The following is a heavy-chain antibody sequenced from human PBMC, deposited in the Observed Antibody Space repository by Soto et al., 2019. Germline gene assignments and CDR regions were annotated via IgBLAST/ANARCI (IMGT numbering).Heavy chain of an antibody. D-gene: IGHD6-19*01. CDR1: GYSFTNYG. J-gene: IGHJ6*03. CDR3: ARDRGVAPPVAGNTHYYYHMDV. CDR2: ISAFNGNT. Sequence: QDQLVQSGAEVKKPGASVTVSCKASGYSFTNYGITWVRQAPGQGLEWLGWISAFNGNTHYAQKVQGRVTMTTDASTSTAQMELRSLRSDDTAVYYCARDRGVAPPVAGNTHYYYHMDVWGKGTTVTVSS. V-gene: IGHV1-18*01.